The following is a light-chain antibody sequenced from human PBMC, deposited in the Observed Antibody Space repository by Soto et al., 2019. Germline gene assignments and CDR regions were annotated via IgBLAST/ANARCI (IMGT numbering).Light chain of an antibody. Sequence: DIQMTQSTSSLSASVGDMVTITCQASQDIINYLNWYQQKPGKAPKLLIYDASNLETGVPSRFSGSGSGTDFTFTISSLQPEDIATYYCQQYDNLPTFGGGTKVDIK. CDR1: QDIINY. CDR2: DAS. V-gene: IGKV1-33*01. J-gene: IGKJ4*01. CDR3: QQYDNLPT.